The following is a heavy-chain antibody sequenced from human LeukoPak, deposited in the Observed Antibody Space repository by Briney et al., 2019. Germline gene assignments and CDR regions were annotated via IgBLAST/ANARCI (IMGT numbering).Heavy chain of an antibody. D-gene: IGHD5-18*01. J-gene: IGHJ4*02. CDR3: ARDRWVDTAMVTY. CDR2: ISYDGSNK. Sequence: GGSLRLSCAASGFTFSSYAMHWVRQAPGKGLEWVAVISYDGSNKYYADSVKGRFTISRDNPKNTLYLQMNSLRAEDTAVYYCARDRWVDTAMVTYWGQGTLVTVSS. V-gene: IGHV3-30*04. CDR1: GFTFSSYA.